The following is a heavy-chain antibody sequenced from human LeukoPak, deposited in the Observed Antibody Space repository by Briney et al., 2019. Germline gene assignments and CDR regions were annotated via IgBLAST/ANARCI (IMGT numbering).Heavy chain of an antibody. J-gene: IGHJ4*02. Sequence: SETLSLTCAVYGGPFSGYYWSWIRQPPGKGLEWIGEIDHSGSTYYNPSLKSRVTISVDTSKNQFSLELSSVTAADTAVYYCARGGRWTKVCYFDYWGQGTLVTVSS. V-gene: IGHV4-34*01. CDR1: GGPFSGYY. CDR2: IDHSGST. CDR3: ARGGRWTKVCYFDY. D-gene: IGHD4-23*01.